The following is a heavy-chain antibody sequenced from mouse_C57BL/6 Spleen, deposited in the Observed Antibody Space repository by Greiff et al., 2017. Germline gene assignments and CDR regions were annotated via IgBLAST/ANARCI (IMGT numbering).Heavy chain of an antibody. CDR3: ARGSNYVGYYAMDY. D-gene: IGHD2-5*01. CDR2: ISSGSSTI. CDR1: GFTFSDYG. J-gene: IGHJ4*01. V-gene: IGHV5-17*01. Sequence: EVMLVESGGGLVKPGGSLKLSCAASGFTFSDYGMHWVRQAPEKGLEWVAYISSGSSTIYYADTVKGRFTISRDNAKNTLFLQMTSVRSEDTAMYYCARGSNYVGYYAMDYWGQGTSVTVSS.